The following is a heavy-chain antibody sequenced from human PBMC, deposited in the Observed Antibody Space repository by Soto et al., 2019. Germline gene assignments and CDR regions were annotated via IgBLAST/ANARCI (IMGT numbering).Heavy chain of an antibody. CDR1: GFTFSNAL. V-gene: IGHV3-15*07. D-gene: IGHD3-22*01. CDR2: IKSKTDGGTT. CDR3: TTHYDSSGYYYFDY. Sequence: GGSLRLSCAASGFTFSNALMNWVRQAPGKGLEWVGRIKSKTDGGTTDYAAPVKGRFTISRDDSKNTLYLQMNSLKTEDTAVYYCTTHYDSSGYYYFDYWGQGTLVTVSS. J-gene: IGHJ4*02.